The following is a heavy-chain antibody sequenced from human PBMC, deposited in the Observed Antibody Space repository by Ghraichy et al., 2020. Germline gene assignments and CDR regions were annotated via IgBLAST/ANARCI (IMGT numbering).Heavy chain of an antibody. V-gene: IGHV1-69*06. CDR1: GGTFTSYA. Sequence: SVKVSCKASGGTFTSYAISWVRQAPGQGLEWMGGIIPIIGTANYAQKFQGRVTITADKSTSTAYMELSSLRSEDTAVYYCARDWGLWFGEWGGLALDYWGQGTLVTVSS. CDR2: IIPIIGTA. J-gene: IGHJ4*02. D-gene: IGHD3-10*01. CDR3: ARDWGLWFGEWGGLALDY.